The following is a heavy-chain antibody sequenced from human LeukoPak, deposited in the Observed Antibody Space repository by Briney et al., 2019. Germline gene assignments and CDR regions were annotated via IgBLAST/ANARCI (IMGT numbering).Heavy chain of an antibody. J-gene: IGHJ4*02. CDR2: IKQDGSEK. CDR1: GFTFSDYY. CDR3: ARRSSSGWYVFDY. V-gene: IGHV3-7*01. Sequence: GGSLRLSCAASGFTFSDYYMSWIRQAPGKGLEWVANIKQDGSEKYYVDSVKGRFTISRDNAKNSLYLQMNSLRAEDTAVYYCARRSSSGWYVFDYWGQGTLVTVSS. D-gene: IGHD6-19*01.